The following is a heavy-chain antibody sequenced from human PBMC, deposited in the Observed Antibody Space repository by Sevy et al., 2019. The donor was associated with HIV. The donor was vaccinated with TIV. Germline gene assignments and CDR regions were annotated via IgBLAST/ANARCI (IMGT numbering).Heavy chain of an antibody. J-gene: IGHJ4*02. CDR2: TYYRSKWYN. V-gene: IGHV6-1*01. CDR1: GDSVSSNSAA. CDR3: ARDDVDTAMARKIYFDY. Sequence: KQSQTLSLTCAISGDSVSSNSAAWNWIRQSPSRGLEWLGRTYYRSKWYNDYAVSVKSRITINPDTSKNQLSLQLNAVTPEDTAVYYCARDDVDTAMARKIYFDYWGQGTLVTVSS. D-gene: IGHD5-18*01.